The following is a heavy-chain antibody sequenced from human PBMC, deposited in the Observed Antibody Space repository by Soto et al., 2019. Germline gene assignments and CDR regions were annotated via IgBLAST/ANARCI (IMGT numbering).Heavy chain of an antibody. J-gene: IGHJ4*02. Sequence: QLQLQESGPGLVKPSETLSLTCTVSGGSISSSSYYWGWIRQPPGKGLEWIGSIYYSGSTYYNPSLKSRVTTSVDTSKNQFSLKLSSVTAADTAVYYCARFEWELYGVDYWGQGTLVTVSS. CDR2: IYYSGST. CDR3: ARFEWELYGVDY. V-gene: IGHV4-39*01. CDR1: GGSISSSSYY. D-gene: IGHD1-26*01.